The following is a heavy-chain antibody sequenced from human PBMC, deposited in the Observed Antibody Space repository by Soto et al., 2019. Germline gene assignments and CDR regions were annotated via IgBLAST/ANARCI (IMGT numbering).Heavy chain of an antibody. V-gene: IGHV3-23*01. CDR3: AKVGSGSYWAYYYYGMDV. J-gene: IGHJ6*02. CDR1: GFTFSSYA. CDR2: ISGSGGST. D-gene: IGHD1-26*01. Sequence: GGSLRLSCAASGFTFSSYAMSWVRQAPGKGLEWVSAISGSGGSTYYADSVKGRFTISRDNSKNTLYLQMNSLRAEDTAVYYCAKVGSGSYWAYYYYGMDVWGQGTTVTVSS.